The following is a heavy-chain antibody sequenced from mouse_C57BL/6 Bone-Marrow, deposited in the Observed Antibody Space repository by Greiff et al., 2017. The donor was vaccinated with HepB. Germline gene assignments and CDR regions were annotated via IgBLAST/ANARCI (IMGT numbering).Heavy chain of an antibody. D-gene: IGHD2-5*01. J-gene: IGHJ4*01. CDR2: IRLKSDNYAS. V-gene: IGHV6-3*01. CDR1: GFTFSNYW. Sequence: EVQRVESGGGLVQPGGSMKLSCVASGFTFSNYWMNWVRQSPEKGLEWVAQIRLKSDNYASHYAESVKGRFTISRDDSKSSVYLQMNNLRAEDTGIYYCTGNSNYEGDAMDYWGQGTSVTVSS. CDR3: TGNSNYEGDAMDY.